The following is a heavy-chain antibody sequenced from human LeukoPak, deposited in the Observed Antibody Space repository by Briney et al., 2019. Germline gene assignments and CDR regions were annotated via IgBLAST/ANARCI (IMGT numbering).Heavy chain of an antibody. CDR1: GYILTSNG. CDR3: SRGGGTSPYCGGDCYHDY. J-gene: IGHJ4*02. Sequence: GASVKVSCKASGYILTSNGVTWVRQAPGQGLEWMGWISGYNGNRKYAQKFQGRVTMTTDTSTGTAYMELRSLSSDDTAVYHCSRGGGTSPYCGGDCYHDYWGQGTLVTVSS. D-gene: IGHD2-21*02. V-gene: IGHV1-18*01. CDR2: ISGYNGNR.